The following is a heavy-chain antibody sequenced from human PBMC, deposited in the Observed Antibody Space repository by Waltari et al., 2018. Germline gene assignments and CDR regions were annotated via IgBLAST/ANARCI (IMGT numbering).Heavy chain of an antibody. J-gene: IGHJ3*02. CDR1: GGSISSSSYY. CDR3: ASLTYYYDSSGYSGDAFDI. D-gene: IGHD3-22*01. V-gene: IGHV4-39*01. CDR2: IYYSGST. Sequence: QLQLQESGPGLVKPSETLSLTCTVSGGSISSSSYYWGWIRQPPGKGLEWIGSIYYSGSTYDNPALKSRVTISVDTSKNQFSLKLSSVTAADTAVYYCASLTYYYDSSGYSGDAFDIWGQGTMVTVSS.